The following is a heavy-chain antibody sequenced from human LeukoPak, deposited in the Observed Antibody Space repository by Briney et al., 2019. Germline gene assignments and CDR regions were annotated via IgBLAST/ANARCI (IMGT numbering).Heavy chain of an antibody. Sequence: GGSLRLSCAASGFTFSSHGMQWVRQAPGKGLEWVAVISYDGSTKYYADSVKGRFTISRDNSKSTLYLQMNSLRAEDTAVYYCAKECGSRSYGAYFPHWGQGTLVTVSS. J-gene: IGHJ1*01. CDR3: AKECGSRSYGAYFPH. CDR2: ISYDGSTK. D-gene: IGHD6-13*01. CDR1: GFTFSSHG. V-gene: IGHV3-30*18.